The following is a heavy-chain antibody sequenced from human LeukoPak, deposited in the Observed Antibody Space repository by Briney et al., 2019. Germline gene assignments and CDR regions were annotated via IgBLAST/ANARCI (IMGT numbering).Heavy chain of an antibody. D-gene: IGHD3-22*01. V-gene: IGHV7-4-1*02. J-gene: IGHJ5*02. CDR1: GYTFTSYY. Sequence: VSVKVSCKASGYTFTSYYMHWVRQAPAQGLEWMGWSITNTGNPAYAQGFTGRFVFSLDTSVSTAYLQISSLQAEDTGGYYCAREGKNTYYYDSSGYRWFDLWGQGTVVSVS. CDR3: AREGKNTYYYDSSGYRWFDL. CDR2: SITNTGNP.